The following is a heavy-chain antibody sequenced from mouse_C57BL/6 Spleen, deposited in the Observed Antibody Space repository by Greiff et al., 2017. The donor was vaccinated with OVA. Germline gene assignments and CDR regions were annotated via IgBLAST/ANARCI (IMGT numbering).Heavy chain of an antibody. V-gene: IGHV1-61*01. CDR3: ERGYYYYFDY. Sequence: QVQLQQPGAELVRPGSSVKLSCKASGYTFTSYWMDWVKQRPGQGLEWIGNIYPSDSETHYNQKFKDKATLTVDKSSSTAYMQLSSLTSEDSAVYYCERGYYYYFDYWGQGTTLTVAS. CDR2: IYPSDSET. J-gene: IGHJ2*01. D-gene: IGHD1-1*01. CDR1: GYTFTSYW.